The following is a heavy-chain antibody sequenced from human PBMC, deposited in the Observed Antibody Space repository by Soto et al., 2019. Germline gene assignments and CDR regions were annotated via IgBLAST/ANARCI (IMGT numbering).Heavy chain of an antibody. Sequence: QMQLVESGGDLVKPGGSLRLSCAASGFNFGDYYMSWVRQAPGKGLEWVSFVSSTGSYTKYSDSVGGRFTVSRDNGKNSLHLRLNSLRVEDTAVYYCARLRVGVNWYFDLWGRGTLVTVSS. CDR1: GFNFGDYY. V-gene: IGHV3-11*06. CDR3: ARLRVGVNWYFDL. CDR2: VSSTGSYT. D-gene: IGHD1-26*01. J-gene: IGHJ2*01.